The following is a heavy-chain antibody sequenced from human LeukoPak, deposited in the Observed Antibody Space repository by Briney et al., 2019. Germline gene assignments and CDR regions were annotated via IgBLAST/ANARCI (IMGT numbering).Heavy chain of an antibody. CDR1: GYTFTGYY. CDR2: INPNSGGT. CDR3: ARGCSHFETSYYYYYMDV. Sequence: ASVKVSCKASGYTFTGYYMHWVRQAPGQGLEWMGWINPNSGGTNYAQKFQGRVTMTRNTSISTAYMELSSLRSEDTAVYYCARGCSHFETSYYYYYMDVWGKGTTVTISS. J-gene: IGHJ6*03. V-gene: IGHV1-2*02. D-gene: IGHD3-9*01.